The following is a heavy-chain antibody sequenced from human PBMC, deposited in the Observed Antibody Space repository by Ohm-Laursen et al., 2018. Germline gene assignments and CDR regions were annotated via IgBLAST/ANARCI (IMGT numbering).Heavy chain of an antibody. Sequence: GASVKVSCKASGYSFTRYYIHWVRQAPGEGLEWMGIINPADGGTSYDQKSQGRVTMTRDTSTSTVYMELSSLRSEDTAVYYCVRGANTGSYGPDFWGQGTLVIVSS. D-gene: IGHD1-26*01. CDR3: VRGANTGSYGPDF. CDR1: GYSFTRYY. V-gene: IGHV1-46*01. J-gene: IGHJ4*02. CDR2: INPADGGT.